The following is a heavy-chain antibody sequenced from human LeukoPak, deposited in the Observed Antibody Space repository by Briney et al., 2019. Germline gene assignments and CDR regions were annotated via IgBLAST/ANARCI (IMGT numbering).Heavy chain of an antibody. J-gene: IGHJ1*01. CDR3: ARHYGPRGYAEY. D-gene: IGHD3-22*01. Sequence: GESLKISCKGSGYTFPRFWFAWVPKRPGKGLECMQTIYPCDSDTRYIPSFQGQVTISADKSLSTAYLQWNSLNASDTAMYYCARHYGPRGYAEYWGQGTLVTVSS. CDR1: GYTFPRFW. CDR2: IYPCDSDT. V-gene: IGHV5-51*01.